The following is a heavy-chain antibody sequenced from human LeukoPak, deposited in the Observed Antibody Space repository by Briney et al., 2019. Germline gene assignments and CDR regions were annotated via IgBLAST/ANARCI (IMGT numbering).Heavy chain of an antibody. Sequence: GGSLRLSCAASGFTFSSYGMHWVRQAPGKGLEWVAFIRYDGSNKYYADSVKGRFTISRDNSKNTLYLQMNSLRADDTAVYYCAKDEGRSGSSPSPYFDYWGQGTLVTVSS. V-gene: IGHV3-30*02. CDR2: IRYDGSNK. CDR3: AKDEGRSGSSPSPYFDY. D-gene: IGHD6-6*01. CDR1: GFTFSSYG. J-gene: IGHJ4*02.